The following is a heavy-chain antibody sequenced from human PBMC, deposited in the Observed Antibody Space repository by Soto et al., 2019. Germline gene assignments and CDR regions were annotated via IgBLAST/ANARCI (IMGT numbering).Heavy chain of an antibody. D-gene: IGHD3-9*01. V-gene: IGHV3-7*01. CDR2: IKQDGSEK. Sequence: GGSLRLSCAASGFTFSSYWMSWVRQAPGKGLEWVANIKQDGSEKYYVDSVKGRFTISRDNAKNSLYLQMNSLRAEDTAVYYCASEIRYFDWFDALDYWGQGTLVTVSS. J-gene: IGHJ4*02. CDR3: ASEIRYFDWFDALDY. CDR1: GFTFSSYW.